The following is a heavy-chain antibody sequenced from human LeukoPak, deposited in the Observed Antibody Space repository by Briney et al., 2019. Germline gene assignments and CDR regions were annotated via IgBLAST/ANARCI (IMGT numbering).Heavy chain of an antibody. CDR3: ARGADSYGYLY. Sequence: ASVKVSCKVSGGTFRNYAISWVRQAPGQGLEWMGGIIPIFGTANYAQKFQGRVTITADESTSTAYMELSSLRSEDTAVYYCARGADSYGYLYWGQGTLVTVSS. CDR2: IIPIFGTA. D-gene: IGHD5-18*01. CDR1: GGTFRNYA. J-gene: IGHJ4*02. V-gene: IGHV1-69*13.